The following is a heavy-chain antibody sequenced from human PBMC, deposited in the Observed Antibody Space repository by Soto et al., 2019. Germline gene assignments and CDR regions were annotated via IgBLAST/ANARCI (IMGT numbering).Heavy chain of an antibody. CDR1: GFSLSTSGVG. CDR3: AHRRPDSSGWFNERYNWFDP. D-gene: IGHD6-19*01. V-gene: IGHV2-5*01. Sequence: GSGPTLVNPTQTLTLTCTFSGFSLSTSGVGVGWIRQPPGKALEWLALIYWSDDKRYSPSLKSRLTITKDTSKNQVVLTMTNMDPVDTATYYCAHRRPDSSGWFNERYNWFDPWGQGTLVTVSS. J-gene: IGHJ5*02. CDR2: IYWSDDK.